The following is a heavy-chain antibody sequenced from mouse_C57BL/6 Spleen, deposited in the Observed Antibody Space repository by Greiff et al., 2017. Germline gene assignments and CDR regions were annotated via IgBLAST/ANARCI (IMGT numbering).Heavy chain of an antibody. J-gene: IGHJ4*01. CDR3: SWRWVTSESAMDY. D-gene: IGHD2-2*01. Sequence: EVQLVESGGGLVKPGGSLKLSCAASGFTFSDYGMHWVRQAPEKGLEWVAYISSGSSTNDYADTVKGRFTISRDNAKNTLFLQMTRLRSEDTAKYYGSWRWVTSESAMDYWGQGTSVTVSS. CDR1: GFTFSDYG. CDR2: ISSGSSTN. V-gene: IGHV5-17*01.